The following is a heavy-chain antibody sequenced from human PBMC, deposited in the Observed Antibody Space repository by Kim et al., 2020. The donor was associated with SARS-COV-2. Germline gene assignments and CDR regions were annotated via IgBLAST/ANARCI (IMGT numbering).Heavy chain of an antibody. Sequence: GWSLLLSCAASGFTFSSYGMHWVRQAPGKGLEWVAVIWYDGSNKYYADSVKGRFTISRDNSKNTLYLQMNSLRAEDTAVYYCAKDLGGSRYYYYGMDVWGQGTTVTVSS. D-gene: IGHD2-15*01. CDR3: AKDLGGSRYYYYGMDV. V-gene: IGHV3-33*06. J-gene: IGHJ6*02. CDR1: GFTFSSYG. CDR2: IWYDGSNK.